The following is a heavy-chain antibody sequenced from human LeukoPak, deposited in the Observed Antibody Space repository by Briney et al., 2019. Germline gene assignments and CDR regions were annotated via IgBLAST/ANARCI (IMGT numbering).Heavy chain of an antibody. J-gene: IGHJ3*02. CDR3: ARHVTISGPYDASDI. CDR1: GGSFSGYY. V-gene: IGHV4-34*01. CDR2: INHSGST. Sequence: SETLSLTCAVYGGSFSGYYWSWIRQPPGKGLEWIGEINHSGSTNYNPSLKSRVTITADTSKNQFSLELSSVTAADTAVYYCARHVTISGPYDASDIWGQGTMVTVSP. D-gene: IGHD5-24*01.